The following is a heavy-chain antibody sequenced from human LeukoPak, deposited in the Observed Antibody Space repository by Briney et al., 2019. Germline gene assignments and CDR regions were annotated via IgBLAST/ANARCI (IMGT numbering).Heavy chain of an antibody. Sequence: GGSLRLSCAASGFTFSSYEMNWVRQAPGKGLEWVSYISSSGSTIYYADSVKGRFTISRDNAKNSLYLQMNSLRAEDTAVYYCARGDRVLRYFDWLPDDSSGYYSHYWGQGTLVTVSS. D-gene: IGHD3-9*01. CDR1: GFTFSSYE. CDR3: ARGDRVLRYFDWLPDDSSGYYSHY. CDR2: ISSSGSTI. J-gene: IGHJ4*02. V-gene: IGHV3-48*03.